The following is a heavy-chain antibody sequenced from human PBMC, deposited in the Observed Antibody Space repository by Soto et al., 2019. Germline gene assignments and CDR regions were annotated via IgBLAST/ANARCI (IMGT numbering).Heavy chain of an antibody. V-gene: IGHV3-64D*06. Sequence: GGSLRLSCSASGFTFSIYAMHWVRQAPGKGLEYVSSISINGGSTHYADSVKGRFTISRDNSKNTQHLQMSSLRADDTALYYCVKGGYYDSSGYYSPTLNDAFDIWGQGTMVTVSS. CDR2: ISINGGST. CDR3: VKGGYYDSSGYYSPTLNDAFDI. J-gene: IGHJ3*02. D-gene: IGHD3-22*01. CDR1: GFTFSIYA.